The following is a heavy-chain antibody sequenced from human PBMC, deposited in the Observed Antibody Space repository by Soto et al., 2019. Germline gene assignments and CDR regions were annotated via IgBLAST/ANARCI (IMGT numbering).Heavy chain of an antibody. CDR3: TSRRDWTAVDPLDY. V-gene: IGHV3-72*01. CDR1: GVSSSDHY. CDR2: TRNKGNNYAT. J-gene: IGHJ4*02. Sequence: GGSLRLSCAASGVSSSDHYVDWVRQAPGKGLEWVGRTRNKGNNYATAYTASVKGRFTISRDDSKNTLYLQMNSLIIDDTAVYYCTSRRDWTAVDPLDYWGLGTLVTVSS. D-gene: IGHD5-18*01.